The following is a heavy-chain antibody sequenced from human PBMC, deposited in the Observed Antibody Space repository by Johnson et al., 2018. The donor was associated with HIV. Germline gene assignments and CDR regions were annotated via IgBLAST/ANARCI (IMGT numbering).Heavy chain of an antibody. D-gene: IGHD6-13*01. CDR3: ARGALQRGSWYGRDAFDI. V-gene: IGHV3-NL1*01. CDR2: IFSRGRT. J-gene: IGHJ3*02. CDR1: AFTFSPYG. Sequence: QVQLVESGGGVVQPGRSLRLSCAASAFTFSPYGMHWVRQAPGKGLQCVAVIFSRGRTYYSAPVMGRFSFSRDNSKNTLYLQMNSLVAEDTAVNYCARGALQRGSWYGRDAFDIWGQGTMVTVSS.